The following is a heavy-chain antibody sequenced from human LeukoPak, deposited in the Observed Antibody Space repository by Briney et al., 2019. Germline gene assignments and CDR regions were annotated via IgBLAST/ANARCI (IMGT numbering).Heavy chain of an antibody. CDR3: ASQYSSGWPPDY. Sequence: GGSLRLSCAASGFTFSSYEMNWVRQAPGKGPEWVSYISSSGSTIYYADSLKGRFTISRDNAKNSLYLQMNSLRAGDTAVYYCASQYSSGWPPDYWGQGTLVTVSS. CDR1: GFTFSSYE. CDR2: ISSSGSTI. J-gene: IGHJ4*02. V-gene: IGHV3-48*03. D-gene: IGHD6-19*01.